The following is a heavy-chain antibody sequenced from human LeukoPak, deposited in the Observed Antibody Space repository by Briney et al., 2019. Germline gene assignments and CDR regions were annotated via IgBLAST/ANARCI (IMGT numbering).Heavy chain of an antibody. J-gene: IGHJ4*02. D-gene: IGHD4-11*01. Sequence: GGSLRLSCAASGFTFNNYAMSWVRQAPGRGLEWVSSISGGGETTYYADSAKGRFTISRDNSQNTLYLQMNSLRAEDTAVYYCARDYTDYVGYFFFDYWGQGTLVTVSS. CDR3: ARDYTDYVGYFFFDY. CDR2: ISGGGETT. CDR1: GFTFNNYA. V-gene: IGHV3-23*01.